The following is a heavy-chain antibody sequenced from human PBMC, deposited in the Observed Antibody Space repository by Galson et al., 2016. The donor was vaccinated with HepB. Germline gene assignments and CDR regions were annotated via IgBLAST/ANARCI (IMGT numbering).Heavy chain of an antibody. CDR2: IEEDGSEK. Sequence: WVANIEEDGSEKYYVDSVKGRFTISRDNAKNSLYLQMNSLRAEDTAVYYCASAYYDSSGYWAPFDIWGQGTMVTVSS. CDR3: ASAYYDSSGYWAPFDI. D-gene: IGHD3-22*01. V-gene: IGHV3-7*01. J-gene: IGHJ3*02.